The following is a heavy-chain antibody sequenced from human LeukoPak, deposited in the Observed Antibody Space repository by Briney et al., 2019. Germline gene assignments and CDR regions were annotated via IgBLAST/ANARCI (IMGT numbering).Heavy chain of an antibody. CDR1: GGSISAYF. Sequence: SETLSLTCTVSGGSISAYFWNWIRQPPGKGLEWIGHIYDSGITHYNPSLQGRVTLSVDPSKSQFSLKLSSVTAADTAVYYCARDSDDSSGYYYGAFDIWGQGTMVTVSS. CDR2: IYDSGIT. D-gene: IGHD3-22*01. V-gene: IGHV4-59*01. CDR3: ARDSDDSSGYYYGAFDI. J-gene: IGHJ3*02.